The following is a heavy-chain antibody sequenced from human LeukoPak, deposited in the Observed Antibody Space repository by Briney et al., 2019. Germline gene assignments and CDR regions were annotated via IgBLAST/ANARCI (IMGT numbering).Heavy chain of an antibody. V-gene: IGHV3-74*01. Sequence: GGSLRLSCAASGSGFTFSNYWMHWVRQAPGKGLVWVSRINSDGTITSYADSVKGRFIISRDNAKNTLYLQMNSLRAEDTAVYYCARVSIFGVVINPFDYWGQGTLVTVSS. CDR2: INSDGTIT. J-gene: IGHJ4*02. CDR3: ARVSIFGVVINPFDY. D-gene: IGHD3-3*01. CDR1: GSGFTFSNYW.